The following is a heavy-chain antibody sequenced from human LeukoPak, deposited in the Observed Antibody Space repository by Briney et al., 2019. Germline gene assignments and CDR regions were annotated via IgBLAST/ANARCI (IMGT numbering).Heavy chain of an antibody. J-gene: IGHJ4*02. D-gene: IGHD5-12*01. CDR2: ISSSSSYI. V-gene: IGHV3-21*01. CDR3: ARARQATADFDY. CDR1: GFTFSSYS. Sequence: PGGPLRLSCAASGFTFSSYSMNWVRQAPGKGLEWVSSISSSSSYIYYADSVKGRFTISRDNAKNSLYLQMNSLRAEDTAVYYCARARQATADFDYWGQGTLVTVSS.